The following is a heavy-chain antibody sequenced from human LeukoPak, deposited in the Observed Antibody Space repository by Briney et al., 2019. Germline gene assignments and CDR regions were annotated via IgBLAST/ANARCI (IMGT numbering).Heavy chain of an antibody. D-gene: IGHD6-13*01. Sequence: SVKVSCKASGGTFSSYAISWVRQAPGQGLEWMGGIIPIFGTANYAQKFQGRVTITTDESTSTAYMELSSLRSEDTAVYYCARDFRDGAAAGPIAFDIWGQGTMVTVSS. J-gene: IGHJ3*02. CDR2: IIPIFGTA. CDR3: ARDFRDGAAAGPIAFDI. CDR1: GGTFSSYA. V-gene: IGHV1-69*05.